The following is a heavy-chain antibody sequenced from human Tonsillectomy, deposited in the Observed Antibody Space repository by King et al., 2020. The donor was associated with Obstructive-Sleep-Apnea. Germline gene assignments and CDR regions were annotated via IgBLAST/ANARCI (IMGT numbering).Heavy chain of an antibody. J-gene: IGHJ4*02. D-gene: IGHD6-19*01. CDR1: GFTFDDYA. CDR2: ISWNSGSI. V-gene: IGHV3-9*01. CDR3: AKDIDGIAVAYAFDY. Sequence: VQLVESGGGLVQPGRSLRLSCAASGFTFDDYAMHWVRQAPGKGLEWVSGISWNSGSIGYADSVKGRFTISRDNAKNSLYLQMNSLRAEDTALYYCAKDIDGIAVAYAFDYWGQGTLVTVSS.